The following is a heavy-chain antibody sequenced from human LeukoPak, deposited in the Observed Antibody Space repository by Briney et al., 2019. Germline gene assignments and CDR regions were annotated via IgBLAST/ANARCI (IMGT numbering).Heavy chain of an antibody. D-gene: IGHD2-2*03. J-gene: IGHJ5*02. CDR1: GYTFTGYY. CDR2: INPNSGGT. Sequence: ASVKVSCKASGYTFTGYYMHWGRQAPGQGLEWMGWINPNSGGTNYAQKFQGRGTMTRDTFISTAYMELSRLRSDDTAVYYCASGPGQNAWINNWFDPWGQGTLVTVSS. V-gene: IGHV1-2*02. CDR3: ASGPGQNAWINNWFDP.